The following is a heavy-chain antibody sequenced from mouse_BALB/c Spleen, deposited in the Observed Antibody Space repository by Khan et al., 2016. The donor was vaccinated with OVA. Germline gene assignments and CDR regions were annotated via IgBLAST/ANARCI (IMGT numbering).Heavy chain of an antibody. CDR1: GYSITSDYA. CDR2: ISYSGTT. V-gene: IGHV3-2*02. Sequence: EVQLLESGPGLVKPSQSLSLTCTVTGYSITSDYAWNWLRQFLGNKLEWMGYISYSGTTSYNPSLTSRIPITRDTAKNQFFLHLNSVPTEHTATGYCARSTVWGAGTTVTVSS. CDR3: ARSTV. J-gene: IGHJ1*01.